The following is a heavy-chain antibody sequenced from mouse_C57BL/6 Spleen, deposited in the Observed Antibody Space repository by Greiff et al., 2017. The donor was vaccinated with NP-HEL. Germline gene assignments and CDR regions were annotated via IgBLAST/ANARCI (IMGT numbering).Heavy chain of an antibody. J-gene: IGHJ3*01. CDR3: ARSDYYGSSPTPFAY. D-gene: IGHD1-1*01. V-gene: IGHV1-54*01. Sequence: VQLQQSGAELVRPGTSVKVSCKASGYAFTNYLIEWVKQRPGQGLEWIGVINPGSGGTNYNEKFKGKATLTADKSSRTAYMQLSSLTSEDSAVYVCARSDYYGSSPTPFAYWGQGTLVTVSA. CDR2: INPGSGGT. CDR1: GYAFTNYL.